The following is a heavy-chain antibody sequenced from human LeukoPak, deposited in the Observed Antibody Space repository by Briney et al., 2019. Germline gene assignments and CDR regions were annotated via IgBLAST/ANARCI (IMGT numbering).Heavy chain of an antibody. CDR1: GGSISSYY. D-gene: IGHD3-3*01. V-gene: IGHV4-59*12. Sequence: SETLSLTCTVSGGSISSYYWSWIRQPPGKGLEWIGYIYYSGSTNYNPSLKSRVTISVDTSKNQFSLKLSSVTAADTAVYYCAGPRITLAKWGQGTLVTVSS. J-gene: IGHJ4*02. CDR3: AGPRITLAK. CDR2: IYYSGST.